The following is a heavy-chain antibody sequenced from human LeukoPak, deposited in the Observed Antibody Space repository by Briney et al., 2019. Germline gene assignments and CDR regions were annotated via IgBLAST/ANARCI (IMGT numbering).Heavy chain of an antibody. V-gene: IGHV1-24*01. Sequence: ASVKVSCKVSGYTLTELSMHWVRQAPGKGLEWMGGFYPEDGETIYAQKFQGRVTMTEDTSTDTAYMELSSLRSEDTAVYYCATVKYYDILTGYYSSPYYFDYWGQVTLVTVSS. CDR2: FYPEDGET. CDR3: ATVKYYDILTGYYSSPYYFDY. D-gene: IGHD3-9*01. J-gene: IGHJ4*02. CDR1: GYTLTELS.